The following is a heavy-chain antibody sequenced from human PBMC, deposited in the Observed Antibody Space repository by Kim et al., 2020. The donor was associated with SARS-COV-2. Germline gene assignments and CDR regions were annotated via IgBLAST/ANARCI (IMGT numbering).Heavy chain of an antibody. Sequence: GGSLRLSCAASGFTFSSYGMHWVRQAPGKGLEWVAVIWYDGSNKYYADSVKGRFTISRDNSKNTLYLQMNSLRAEDTAVYYCARDGGYSYGYGTYWGQGTLVTVSS. J-gene: IGHJ4*02. D-gene: IGHD5-18*01. CDR1: GFTFSSYG. CDR3: ARDGGYSYGYGTY. V-gene: IGHV3-33*01. CDR2: IWYDGSNK.